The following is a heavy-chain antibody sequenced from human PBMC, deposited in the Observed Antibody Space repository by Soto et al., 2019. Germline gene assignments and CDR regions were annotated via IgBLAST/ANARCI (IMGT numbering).Heavy chain of an antibody. CDR1: GYSFTSYW. CDR2: IDPSDSYT. J-gene: IGHJ4*02. V-gene: IGHV5-10-1*01. D-gene: IGHD3-9*01. Sequence: GESLKISCKGSGYSFTSYWISWVRQMPGKGLEWMGRIDPSDSYTNYSPSFQGHVTISADKSISTAYLQWSSLKASDTAMYYCARHNAHYDILTGYSLYYFDYWGQGTLVTVSS. CDR3: ARHNAHYDILTGYSLYYFDY.